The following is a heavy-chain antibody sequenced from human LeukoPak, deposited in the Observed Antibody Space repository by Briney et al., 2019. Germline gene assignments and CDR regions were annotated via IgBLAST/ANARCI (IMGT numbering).Heavy chain of an antibody. D-gene: IGHD3-10*01. CDR3: ARGFRVTPPYWYYGMDV. CDR2: MNPNSGNT. Sequence: APVKVSCKASGYTFTSYDINWVRQATGQGLEWMGWMNPNSGNTGYAQKFQGRVTMTRNTSISTAYMELSSLRSEDTAVYYCARGFRVTPPYWYYGMDVWGQGTTVTVSS. V-gene: IGHV1-8*01. J-gene: IGHJ6*02. CDR1: GYTFTSYD.